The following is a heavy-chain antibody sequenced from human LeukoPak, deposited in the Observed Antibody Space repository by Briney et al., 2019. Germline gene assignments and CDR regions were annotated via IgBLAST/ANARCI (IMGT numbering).Heavy chain of an antibody. V-gene: IGHV3-23*01. J-gene: IGHJ3*02. CDR1: GFTFSSYA. CDR3: APLEFQNDDAFDI. CDR2: ISSGGNT. Sequence: GASLRLSCAASGFTFSSYAMSWVRRAPGKGLEWVSAISSGGNTYYADSVKGRFTISRDNSKSTLYLQMNSLRAEDTAVYYCAPLEFQNDDAFDIGGQGTMVTVSS. D-gene: IGHD1-1*01.